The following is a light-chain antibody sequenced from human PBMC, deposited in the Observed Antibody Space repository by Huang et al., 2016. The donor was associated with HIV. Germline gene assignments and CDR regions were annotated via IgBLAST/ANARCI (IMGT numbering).Light chain of an antibody. CDR2: GAS. CDR1: QSINNN. CDR3: QQYNNWPPLLT. J-gene: IGKJ4*01. V-gene: IGKV3-15*01. Sequence: EIVLTQSPATLSLSPGERAALYCRATQSINNNLAWYQQKPGQSPRLLIYGASTRATGIPDRFRGSGSGTEFTLTISSLQSEDFAVYYCQQYNNWPPLLTFGGGTKVDIK.